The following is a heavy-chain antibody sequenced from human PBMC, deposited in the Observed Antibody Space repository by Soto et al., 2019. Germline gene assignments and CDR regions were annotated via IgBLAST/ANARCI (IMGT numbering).Heavy chain of an antibody. CDR2: IYYTGYT. J-gene: IGHJ4*02. V-gene: IGHV4-39*02. CDR1: GGFISTSSYY. Sequence: QLQLQESGPGLVKPSETLSLTCTVSGGFISTSSYYWGWVRQPPGKGLEWIGTIYYTGYTYYNPSLTSRVAMCVDTSKDHVSLNLTSVIGADTDIYYCGRGAIAVDGLFDHWGLRTLVTVSS. CDR3: GRGAIAVDGLFDH. D-gene: IGHD6-19*01.